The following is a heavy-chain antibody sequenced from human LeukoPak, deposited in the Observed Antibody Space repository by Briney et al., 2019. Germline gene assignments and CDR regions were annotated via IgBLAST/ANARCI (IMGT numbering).Heavy chain of an antibody. CDR2: INQGGNT. CDR1: GYSISSGYY. D-gene: IGHD3-3*01. J-gene: IGHJ4*02. V-gene: IGHV4-38-2*01. Sequence: SETLSLTCAVSGYSISSGYYWGWTRQPPGKGLEWIAEINQGGNTNYNPSLKSRVTISLDTSKNQFSLKLSSVSAADTAVYYCAIGPGGYYFDYWGQGTLVTVSS. CDR3: AIGPGGYYFDY.